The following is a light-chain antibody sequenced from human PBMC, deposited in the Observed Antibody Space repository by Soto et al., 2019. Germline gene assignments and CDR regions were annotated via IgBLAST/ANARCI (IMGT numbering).Light chain of an antibody. Sequence: DIQMTQSPSSLSATLGDRDTITCRASQSITNYLNWYQQRPGKAPQLLIYAASNLQSGVPSRFSGSGSGTDFTLTISSLQPEDVASYYCQQTYSTPVTFGGGTKVEIK. CDR1: QSITNY. J-gene: IGKJ4*01. CDR3: QQTYSTPVT. CDR2: AAS. V-gene: IGKV1-39*01.